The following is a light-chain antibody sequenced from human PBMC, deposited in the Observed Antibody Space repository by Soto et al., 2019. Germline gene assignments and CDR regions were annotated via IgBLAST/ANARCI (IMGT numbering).Light chain of an antibody. CDR3: SSHRTRSTWV. Sequence: QSALTQPASVSGSPGQSITISCTGTTSDIGTYNFVSCYQQHPDKDPKLMIYEVTNRPSGVSNRFSGSKSGYTAPLTISGLQAEDEGVYYCSSHRTRSTWVFGGGTKVTVL. V-gene: IGLV2-14*03. CDR2: EVT. CDR1: TSDIGTYNF. J-gene: IGLJ2*01.